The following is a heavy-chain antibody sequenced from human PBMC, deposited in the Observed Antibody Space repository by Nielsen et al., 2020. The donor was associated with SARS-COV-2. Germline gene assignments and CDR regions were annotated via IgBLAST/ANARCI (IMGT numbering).Heavy chain of an antibody. J-gene: IGHJ6*02. CDR2: INPSGGST. V-gene: IGHV1-46*01. D-gene: IGHD5-18*01. Sequence: ASVKVSCKASGYTFTSYYMHWVRQAPGQGLEWMGIINPSGGSTSYAQKFQGRVTMTRDTSTSTVYMELSSLRSEDTAVYYCARAIETGYSYGVIGMDVWGQGTTVTVSS. CDR1: GYTFTSYY. CDR3: ARAIETGYSYGVIGMDV.